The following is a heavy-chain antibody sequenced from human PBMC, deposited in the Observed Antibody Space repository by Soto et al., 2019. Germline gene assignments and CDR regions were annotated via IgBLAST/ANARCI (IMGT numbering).Heavy chain of an antibody. CDR3: ARDPAYSGYDYYI. J-gene: IGHJ4*02. CDR1: GGSISSGGYY. D-gene: IGHD5-12*01. CDR2: IYYSGST. Sequence: SETLSLTCTVSGGSISSGGYYWSWIRQHPGKGLEWIGYIYYSGSTYYNPSLKSRVTISVDTSKNQFSLKLSSVTAADTAVYYCARDPAYSGYDYYIWGQGTLVTVSS. V-gene: IGHV4-31*03.